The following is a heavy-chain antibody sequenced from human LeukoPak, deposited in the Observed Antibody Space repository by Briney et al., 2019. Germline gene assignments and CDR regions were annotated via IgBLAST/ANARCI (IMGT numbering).Heavy chain of an antibody. CDR2: ISAYNGNT. CDR1: GYTFTSYG. D-gene: IGHD6-19*01. V-gene: IGHV1-18*01. J-gene: IGHJ5*02. Sequence: ASVKVSCKASGYTFTSYGIGWVRQAPGQGLEWMGWISAYNGNTNYAQKLQGRATMTTDTSTSTAYMELRSLRSDDTAVYYCARVSSGENNWFDPWGQGTLVTVSS. CDR3: ARVSSGENNWFDP.